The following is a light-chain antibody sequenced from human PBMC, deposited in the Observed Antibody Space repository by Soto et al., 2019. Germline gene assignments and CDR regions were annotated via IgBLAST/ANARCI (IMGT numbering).Light chain of an antibody. Sequence: DIQMTQSPSTLSAALGDRGTITCRASQTVNAGLAWYQHKPGKAPKPLIYDASIFESGVPARFRGSGSGTEFILTISSRQPDDVGTYYCQQYNTHSWTFGQGTKVEIK. J-gene: IGKJ1*01. CDR1: QTVNAG. V-gene: IGKV1-5*01. CDR2: DAS. CDR3: QQYNTHSWT.